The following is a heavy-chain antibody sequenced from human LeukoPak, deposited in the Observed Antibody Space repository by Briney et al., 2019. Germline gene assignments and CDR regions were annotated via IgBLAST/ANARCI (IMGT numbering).Heavy chain of an antibody. CDR3: ARDTGYNKAVATQAPGFDP. J-gene: IGHJ5*02. V-gene: IGHV1-46*01. Sequence: ASVNVSCKASGYTFTSYYMHWVRQAPGQGLEWMGIINPSGGSTSYAQKFQGRVTMTRDTSTSTVYMELSSLRSEDTAVYYCARDTGYNKAVATQAPGFDPWGQGTLVTVSS. D-gene: IGHD6-19*01. CDR2: INPSGGST. CDR1: GYTFTSYY.